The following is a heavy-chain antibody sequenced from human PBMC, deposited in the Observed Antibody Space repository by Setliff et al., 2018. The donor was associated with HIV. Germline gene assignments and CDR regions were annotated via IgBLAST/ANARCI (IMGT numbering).Heavy chain of an antibody. Sequence: ASVKVSCKASGYTISTYLIAWVRQAPGQGLEWMGWISPFNGNTNYAQKLQGRLTVTTDTSISTAYMEVSRLRSDDTAVYYCARDEERRGPPGIWGQGTMVTVSS. CDR2: ISPFNGNT. J-gene: IGHJ3*02. CDR3: ARDEERRGPPGI. D-gene: IGHD1-26*01. CDR1: GYTISTYL. V-gene: IGHV1-18*01.